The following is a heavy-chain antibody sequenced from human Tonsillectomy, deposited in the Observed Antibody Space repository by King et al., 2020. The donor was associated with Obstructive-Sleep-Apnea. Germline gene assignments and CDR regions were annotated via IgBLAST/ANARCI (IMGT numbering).Heavy chain of an antibody. CDR3: VRGGSSSWFAPFDY. J-gene: IGHJ4*02. Sequence: VQLVESGGGLVKPGGSLRLSCAASGFSLSDYYMTCIRQAPGKGLEWASSINRSGITLYYADSVKGRFTISRDNAKNSLYLQLSSLRADDTAVYYCVRGGSSSWFAPFDYWGQGTLVTVSS. CDR2: INRSGITL. V-gene: IGHV3-11*01. D-gene: IGHD6-13*01. CDR1: GFSLSDYY.